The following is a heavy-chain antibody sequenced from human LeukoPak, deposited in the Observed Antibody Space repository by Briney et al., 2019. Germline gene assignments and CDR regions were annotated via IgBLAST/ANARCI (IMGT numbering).Heavy chain of an antibody. Sequence: ASQTLSLTCTVSGGSISSGGYYWSWIRQHPGKGLEWIGYIYYSGSTYYNPSLESRVTISVDTSKNQFSLKLSSVTAADTAVYYCAGAGGNSDFDYWGQGTLVTVSS. V-gene: IGHV4-31*03. D-gene: IGHD4-23*01. CDR2: IYYSGST. J-gene: IGHJ4*02. CDR3: AGAGGNSDFDY. CDR1: GGSISSGGYY.